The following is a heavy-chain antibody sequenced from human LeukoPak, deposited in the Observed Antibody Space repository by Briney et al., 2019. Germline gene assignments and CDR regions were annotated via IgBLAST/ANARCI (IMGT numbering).Heavy chain of an antibody. CDR2: MSTDGSLQ. J-gene: IGHJ5*02. D-gene: IGHD6-19*01. Sequence: GGSLRLSCVASGFTFSNYAIHWVRRPPGKGLEWVAVMSTDGSLQYYANSVKGRFTISRDNYKSTPFLQMNSLSAADTAVYYCGRQVAPGQWLVNLWGQGTLVTVSS. CDR3: GRQVAPGQWLVNL. CDR1: GFTFSNYA. V-gene: IGHV3-30*01.